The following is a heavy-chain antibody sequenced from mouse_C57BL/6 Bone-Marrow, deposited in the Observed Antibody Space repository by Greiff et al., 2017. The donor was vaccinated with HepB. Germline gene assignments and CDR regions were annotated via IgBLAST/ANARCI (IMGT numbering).Heavy chain of an antibody. Sequence: EVQLHQSGAELVRPGSSVKMSCKTSGYTFTSYGINWVKQRPGQGLEWIGYIYIGNGYTEYTEKFKGKATLTSDTSSSTAYMQLSSLTSEDSAIDFGARRIYSNYEYFDNWGQGTTLTVSA. D-gene: IGHD2-5*01. J-gene: IGHJ2*01. V-gene: IGHV1-58*01. CDR3: ARRIYSNYEYFDN. CDR2: IYIGNGYT. CDR1: GYTFTSYG.